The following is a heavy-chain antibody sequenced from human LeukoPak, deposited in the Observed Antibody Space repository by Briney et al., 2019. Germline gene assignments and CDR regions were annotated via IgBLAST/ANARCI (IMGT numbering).Heavy chain of an antibody. CDR2: IKQDGSEK. D-gene: IGHD3-10*02. V-gene: IGHV3-7*01. CDR1: GFTFSSYW. J-gene: IGHJ6*04. Sequence: GGSLRLSCAASGFTFSSYWMSWVRQAPGKWLEWVANIKQDGSEKYYVDSVKGRFTISTDNAKNSLYLQMNSLRAEDTAVYYCAELGITMIGGVWGKGTTVTISS. CDR3: AELGITMIGGV.